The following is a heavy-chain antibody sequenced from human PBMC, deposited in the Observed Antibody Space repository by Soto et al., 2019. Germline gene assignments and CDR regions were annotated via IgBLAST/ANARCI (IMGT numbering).Heavy chain of an antibody. J-gene: IGHJ4*01. D-gene: IGHD3-16*01. V-gene: IGHV3-30-3*01. Sequence: GGSLRLSCAASGFTFSSYAMHWVRQAPGKGLEWVAVISYDGSNKYYADSVKGRFTISRDNSKNTLYLQMNSLRAEDTAVYYCARDQGGPDYWGHGTLVTVSS. CDR1: GFTFSSYA. CDR2: ISYDGSNK. CDR3: ARDQGGPDY.